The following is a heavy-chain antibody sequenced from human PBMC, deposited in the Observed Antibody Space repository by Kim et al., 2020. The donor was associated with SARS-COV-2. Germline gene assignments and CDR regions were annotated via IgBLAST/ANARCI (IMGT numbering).Heavy chain of an antibody. CDR2: ISAYNGNT. CDR1: GYTFTSYG. V-gene: IGHV1-18*01. J-gene: IGHJ4*02. CDR3: AREPLDSGYDRLDY. D-gene: IGHD5-12*01. Sequence: ASVKVSCKASGYTFTSYGISWVRQAPGQGFEWMGWISAYNGNTNYAQKLQGRVTMTTDTSTSTAYMELRSLRSDDTAVYYCAREPLDSGYDRLDYWGQGTLVTVSS.